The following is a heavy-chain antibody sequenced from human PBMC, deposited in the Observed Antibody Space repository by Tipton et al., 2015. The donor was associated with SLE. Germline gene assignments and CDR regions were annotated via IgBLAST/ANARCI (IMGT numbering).Heavy chain of an antibody. D-gene: IGHD4-17*01. CDR3: VRQLTTETTFVLDVFDI. CDR2: VYYTGGT. Sequence: TLSLTCTVSGGSINSHYWSWIRQPPGKGLQWIGYVYYTGGTNYNPSLKSRVTISADTSKKQFSLRLNSVTAADTAVYYCVRQLTTETTFVLDVFDIWGQGTMVTVSS. CDR1: GGSINSHY. V-gene: IGHV4-59*08. J-gene: IGHJ3*02.